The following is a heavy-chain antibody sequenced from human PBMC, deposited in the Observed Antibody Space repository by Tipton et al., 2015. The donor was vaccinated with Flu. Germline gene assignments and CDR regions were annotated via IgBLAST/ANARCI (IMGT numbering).Heavy chain of an antibody. V-gene: IGHV1-18*04. D-gene: IGHD2-15*01. CDR2: ISVYNGNT. J-gene: IGHJ6*02. CDR3: ARGDCRGGACYSLGYYGMDV. Sequence: QVQLVQSGAEVKKPGASVKVSCKASGYTFTSHGISWMRQAPGQGLEWMGWISVYNGNTRYVEKFQGRVTMTTDTSTSTAYMERRSLRSDDTAGYYCARGDCRGGACYSLGYYGMDVWGQGTTVSVSS. CDR1: GYTFTSHG.